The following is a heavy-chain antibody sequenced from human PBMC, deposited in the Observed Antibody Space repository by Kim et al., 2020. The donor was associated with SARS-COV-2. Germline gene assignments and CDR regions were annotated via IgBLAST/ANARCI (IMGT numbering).Heavy chain of an antibody. CDR1: GFTFSSYA. D-gene: IGHD6-6*01. CDR3: AKGGEGSSSFKYDDYMDV. V-gene: IGHV3-23*01. J-gene: IGHJ6*03. Sequence: GGSLRLSCAASGFTFSSYAMSWGRQAPGQGLEWVSAISGSGGSTYYADSVKGRFTISRDNSKNTLYLQMNSLRAEDTAVYYCAKGGEGSSSFKYDDYMDVWGKGTTVTVSS. CDR2: ISGSGGST.